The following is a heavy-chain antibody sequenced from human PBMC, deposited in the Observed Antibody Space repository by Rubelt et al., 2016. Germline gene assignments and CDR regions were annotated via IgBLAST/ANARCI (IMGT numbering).Heavy chain of an antibody. CDR3: ARKATDDKWYPFDF. Sequence: QVQLQQCGAGLLKPSETLSLTCTVSGGSISSYYWNWIRQPPGKGPEWIGYIYYTGTTNYNPSLKSRVTFSVDTSKNQFSLKLSSVTATDTAVYYCARKATDDKWYPFDFWGQGTLVTVSS. J-gene: IGHJ4*02. D-gene: IGHD2-2*01. V-gene: IGHV4-59*08. CDR1: GGSISSYY. CDR2: IYYTGTT.